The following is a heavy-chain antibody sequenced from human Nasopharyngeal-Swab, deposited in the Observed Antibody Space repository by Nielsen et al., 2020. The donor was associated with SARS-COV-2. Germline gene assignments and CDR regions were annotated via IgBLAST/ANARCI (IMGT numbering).Heavy chain of an antibody. CDR3: AGGLREWLATYYYYYGMDV. CDR2: INHSGGT. CDR1: GESHIGYY. D-gene: IGHD6-19*01. Sequence: SETLSLTCTVQGESHIGYYWTWVRQFPGKGLEWIGEINHSGGTSYNPSLESRVTISLDTSKKQFSLTLRSVTAADTAKYYCAGGLREWLATYYYYYGMDVWGQGTTVTVSS. J-gene: IGHJ6*02. V-gene: IGHV4-34*01.